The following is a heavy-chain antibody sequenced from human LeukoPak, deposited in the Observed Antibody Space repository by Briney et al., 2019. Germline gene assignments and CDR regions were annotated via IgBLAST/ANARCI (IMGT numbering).Heavy chain of an antibody. CDR3: ARGICIGGSCYSDPSDY. D-gene: IGHD2-15*01. Sequence: PSETLSLTCTVSGGSISSSYWSWIRQPPGKGLEWIGYIYYSGSTNYNPSLKSRVTISVDTSKNQFSLKLTSVTAADTAVYYCARGICIGGSCYSDPSDYWGQGTLVTVSS. V-gene: IGHV4-59*01. CDR1: GGSISSSY. CDR2: IYYSGST. J-gene: IGHJ4*02.